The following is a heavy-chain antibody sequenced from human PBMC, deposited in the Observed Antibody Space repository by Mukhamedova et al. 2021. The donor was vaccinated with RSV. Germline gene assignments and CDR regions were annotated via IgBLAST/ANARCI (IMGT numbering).Heavy chain of an antibody. J-gene: IGHJ6*02. CDR3: ARTRYSYGLLAGMDV. Sequence: VRQMPGKGLEWMGIIYPGDSDTRYSPSFQGQVTISADKSISTAYLQWSSLKASDTAMYYCARTRYSYGLLAGMDVCGQGTTVTVS. CDR2: IYPGDSDT. V-gene: IGHV5-51*01. D-gene: IGHD5-18*01.